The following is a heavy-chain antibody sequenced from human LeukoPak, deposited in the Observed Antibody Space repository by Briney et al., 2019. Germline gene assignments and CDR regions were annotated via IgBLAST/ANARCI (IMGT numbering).Heavy chain of an antibody. J-gene: IGHJ3*02. D-gene: IGHD3-9*01. CDR1: GYTFTSYG. CDR2: ISAYNGNT. Sequence: GASVKVSCKASGYTFTSYGIFWVRQAPGQGLEWMGWISAYNGNTNYAQKVQGRVTMTTDTSTSTAYMELRSLRSDDTAVYYCARERYFDYLRRAAFDIWGQGTMVTVSS. V-gene: IGHV1-18*01. CDR3: ARERYFDYLRRAAFDI.